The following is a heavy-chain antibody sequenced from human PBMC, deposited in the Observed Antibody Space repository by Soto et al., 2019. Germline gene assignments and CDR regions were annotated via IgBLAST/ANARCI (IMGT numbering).Heavy chain of an antibody. D-gene: IGHD6-13*01. CDR2: IYYSGST. V-gene: IGHV4-61*03. CDR1: GGNVSSGGYY. J-gene: IGHJ4*02. Sequence: SETLSHTSPVSGGNVSSGGYYWSRIQQTPGKELEWLGYIYYSGSTNYNPSLKSRVTLSIDTPKNHFSLNLSSVTAADTAMYYCARTDSRPQDFDYWGQGTLVTVSS. CDR3: ARTDSRPQDFDY.